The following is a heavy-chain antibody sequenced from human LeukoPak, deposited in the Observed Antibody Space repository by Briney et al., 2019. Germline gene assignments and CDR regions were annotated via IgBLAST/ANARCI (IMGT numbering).Heavy chain of an antibody. CDR1: GGSISSSSYY. J-gene: IGHJ4*02. CDR2: IYYSGST. CDR3: ARDQCSGGSCYRAYDY. Sequence: PSETLSLTCTVSGGSISSSSYYWGWIRQPPGKGLEWIGSIYYSGSTYYNPSLKSRVTISVDTSKNQFSLKLSSVTAADTAVYYCARDQCSGGSCYRAYDYWGQGTLVTVSS. D-gene: IGHD2-15*01. V-gene: IGHV4-39*07.